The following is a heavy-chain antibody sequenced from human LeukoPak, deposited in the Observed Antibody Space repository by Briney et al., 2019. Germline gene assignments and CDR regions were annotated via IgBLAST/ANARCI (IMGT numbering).Heavy chain of an antibody. V-gene: IGHV3-7*01. Sequence: GGSLRLSCTGSGFTLSSYEMTWIRQAPGKGLEWVANIKQDGSEKYYVDSVKGRFTISRDNAKNSLYLQMNSLRAEDTAVYYCARDLYRIVVVPHYFDYWGQGTLVTVSS. J-gene: IGHJ4*02. CDR2: IKQDGSEK. CDR3: ARDLYRIVVVPHYFDY. CDR1: GFTLSSYE. D-gene: IGHD3-22*01.